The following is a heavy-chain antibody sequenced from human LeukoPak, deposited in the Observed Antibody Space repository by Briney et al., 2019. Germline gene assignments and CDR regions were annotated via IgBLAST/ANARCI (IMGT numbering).Heavy chain of an antibody. V-gene: IGHV4-34*01. Sequence: SETLSLTCTVYGGSFTDYFWTWIRQSPGKGLEWIGEINDYTGDTNYNPSLNSRVSISLEKSKNQFSLELRSVTAADTAVYYCAKDGPVPAAMFKPFDYWGQGTLVTVSS. D-gene: IGHD2-2*01. CDR1: GGSFTDYF. J-gene: IGHJ4*02. CDR3: AKDGPVPAAMFKPFDY. CDR2: INDYTGDT.